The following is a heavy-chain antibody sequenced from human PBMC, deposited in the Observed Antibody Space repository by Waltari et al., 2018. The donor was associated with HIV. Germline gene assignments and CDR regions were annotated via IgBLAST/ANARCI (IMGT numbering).Heavy chain of an antibody. CDR1: GFTFSSYA. J-gene: IGHJ6*02. V-gene: IGHV3-33*01. CDR2: VWYKGSNK. Sequence: QVQVVESGGGVVQPGRSLRLSCAASGFTFSSYAMHWVRQAPGQGREWVAFVWYKGSNKYYADSVKGRFTIARDKSKNTRYLQMNSLRAEDTAVYYCAREGGSSGQRVRYYYYGMDVWGQGTTVTVSS. D-gene: IGHD3-22*01. CDR3: AREGGSSGQRVRYYYYGMDV.